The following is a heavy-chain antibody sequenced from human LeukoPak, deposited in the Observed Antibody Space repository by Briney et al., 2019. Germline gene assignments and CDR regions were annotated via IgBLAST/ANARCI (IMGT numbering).Heavy chain of an antibody. J-gene: IGHJ4*02. CDR1: GFTFSSYS. V-gene: IGHV3-7*01. D-gene: IGHD1-26*01. Sequence: GGSLRLSCAASGFTFSSYSMNWVRQAPGKGLEWVANIKQDGSEKYYVDSVKGRFTISRDNAKNSLYLQMNSLRAEDTAVYYCARTGSYGGGYWGQGTLVTVSS. CDR3: ARTGSYGGGY. CDR2: IKQDGSEK.